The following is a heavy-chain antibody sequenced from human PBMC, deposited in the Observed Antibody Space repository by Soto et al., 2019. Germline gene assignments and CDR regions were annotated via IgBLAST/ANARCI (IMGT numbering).Heavy chain of an antibody. J-gene: IGHJ4*02. CDR1: GGSISSGGYS. CDR2: MYHSGST. V-gene: IGHV4-30-2*01. D-gene: IGHD2-15*01. Sequence: SETLSLTCAVSGGSISSGGYSWSWIRQPPGKGLEWIGYMYHSGSTYYNPSLKSRVTISIDTSKNQFSLKLSSVTAADTAVYYCARVHCSGGNCLDLFDYWGQGTLVTVSS. CDR3: ARVHCSGGNCLDLFDY.